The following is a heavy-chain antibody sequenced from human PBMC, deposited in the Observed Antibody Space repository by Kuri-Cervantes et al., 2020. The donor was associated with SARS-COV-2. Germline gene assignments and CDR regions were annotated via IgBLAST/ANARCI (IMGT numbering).Heavy chain of an antibody. Sequence: SVKVSCKASGGTFSSYAISWVRQASGQGLEWMGGIIPIFGTANYAQKFQGRVTITADKSTSTAYMELSSLRSEDTAVYYCARDRDDFWSGYRVNYYYYGMDVWGQGTTVTVSS. CDR1: GGTFSSYA. CDR2: IIPIFGTA. J-gene: IGHJ6*02. V-gene: IGHV1-69*06. CDR3: ARDRDDFWSGYRVNYYYYGMDV. D-gene: IGHD3-3*01.